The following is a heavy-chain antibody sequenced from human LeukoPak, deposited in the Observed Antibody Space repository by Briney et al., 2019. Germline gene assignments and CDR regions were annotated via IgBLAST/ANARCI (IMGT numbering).Heavy chain of an antibody. CDR2: INPNSGGT. CDR3: ARVRLRGMTGTKNYYYGMDV. J-gene: IGHJ6*02. D-gene: IGHD1-7*01. Sequence: ASVKVSCKASGYTFTGYYMHWVRQAPGQGLEWMGWINPNSGGTNYAQKFQGRVTMTRDTSISTAYMELSRLRSDDTAVYYCARVRLRGMTGTKNYYYGMDVWGQGTTVTVSS. V-gene: IGHV1-2*02. CDR1: GYTFTGYY.